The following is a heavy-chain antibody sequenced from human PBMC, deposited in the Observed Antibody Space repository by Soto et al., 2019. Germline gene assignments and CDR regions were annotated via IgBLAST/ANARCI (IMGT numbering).Heavy chain of an antibody. J-gene: IGHJ4*02. D-gene: IGHD3-16*01. CDR2: VYYSGAT. V-gene: IGHV4-31*03. CDR3: ARDKDLQPTVWGF. CDR1: CDSMATGGHY. Sequence: SETLSLTCTVSCDSMATGGHYYNWIRQVPGKGLEWIGYVYYSGATHYTPSLRARATISRDTSRNQFSLRLVSVTAADTALYYCARDKDLQPTVWGFWGQGIQVTVSS.